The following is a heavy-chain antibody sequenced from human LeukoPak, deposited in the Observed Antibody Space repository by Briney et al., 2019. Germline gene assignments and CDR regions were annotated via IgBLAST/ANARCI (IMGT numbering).Heavy chain of an antibody. CDR3: AKDRSIGTYYTFDS. Sequence: TGGSLRLSCAASGFTFSSYGMHWVRQAPGKGLEWVAFIRYDGSNKYYADSVKGRFTISRDNSKNTLYLQMSSLTAKDTAVYYCAKDRSIGTYYTFDSWGQGTLVTVSS. CDR1: GFTFSSYG. J-gene: IGHJ4*02. D-gene: IGHD1-26*01. V-gene: IGHV3-30*02. CDR2: IRYDGSNK.